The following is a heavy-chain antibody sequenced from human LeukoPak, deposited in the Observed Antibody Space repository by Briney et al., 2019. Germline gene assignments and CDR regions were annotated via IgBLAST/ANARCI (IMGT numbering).Heavy chain of an antibody. CDR3: ARVPVAGYWYFDL. J-gene: IGHJ2*01. D-gene: IGHD6-19*01. CDR1: GGSISSYY. V-gene: IGHV4-59*01. CDR2: IYYSGST. Sequence: SETLSLTCTVSGGSISSYYWSWIRQSPGKGLEWLGYIYYSGSTNYNPSLESRVTISVDTSKNQFSLKLSSVTAADTAVYYCARVPVAGYWYFDLWGRGTLVTVSS.